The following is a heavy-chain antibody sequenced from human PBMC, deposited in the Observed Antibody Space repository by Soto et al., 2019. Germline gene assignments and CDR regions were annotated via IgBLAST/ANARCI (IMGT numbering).Heavy chain of an antibody. Sequence: EVQLVESGGGLVQPGGSLRLSCAASGFTFSSYDMHWVRQATGKSLEWVSFIGTAGDTYYPGSVKGRFTISRENAKNSLYLQXNXXRAGDTAVYYCXXXNWVWDAFDIWGHGTMVTVSS. V-gene: IGHV3-13*04. CDR3: XXXNWVWDAFDI. J-gene: IGHJ3*02. CDR1: GFTFSSYD. CDR2: IGTAGDT. D-gene: IGHD7-27*01.